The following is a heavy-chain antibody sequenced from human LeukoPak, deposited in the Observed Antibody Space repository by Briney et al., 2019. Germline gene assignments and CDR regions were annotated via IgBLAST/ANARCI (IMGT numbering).Heavy chain of an antibody. D-gene: IGHD5-24*01. CDR2: IYYSGST. J-gene: IGHJ6*03. Sequence: NPSETLSLTCTVSGGSISSYYWSWIRQPPGKGLEWIGYIYYSGSTNYNPSLKSRVTISVDTSKNQFSLKLSSVTAADTAVYYCAREDGYNWGYYYYMDVWGKGTTVTVSS. CDR1: GGSISSYY. CDR3: AREDGYNWGYYYYMDV. V-gene: IGHV4-59*01.